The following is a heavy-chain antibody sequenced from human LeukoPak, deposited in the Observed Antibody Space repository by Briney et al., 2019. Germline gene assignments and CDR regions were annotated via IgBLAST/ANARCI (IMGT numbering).Heavy chain of an antibody. D-gene: IGHD5-18*01. J-gene: IGHJ5*02. V-gene: IGHV3-33*01. CDR1: GFTFSGYG. CDR3: AREGYSYGSRFDP. Sequence: GGSLRLSCAASGFTFSGYGMHWVRQAPGKGLEWVAVVWSDGSENYYADSVKGRFTISRDNSKETLDLQMDSLRVEDTALYYCAREGYSYGSRFDPWGQGTLVTVSS. CDR2: VWSDGSEN.